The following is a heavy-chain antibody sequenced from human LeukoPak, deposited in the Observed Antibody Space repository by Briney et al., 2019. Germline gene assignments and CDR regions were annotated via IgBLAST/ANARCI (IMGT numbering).Heavy chain of an antibody. CDR1: GGTFSSYA. V-gene: IGHV1-69*13. J-gene: IGHJ4*02. Sequence: SVKVSCKASGGTFSSYAISWVRQAPGQGLEWMGGIIPIFGTANYAQKFQGRVTITADESTSTAYMELSSLRSEDTAVYYCARSLYGSGSYHEFDCWGQGTLVTVSS. CDR3: ARSLYGSGSYHEFDC. CDR2: IIPIFGTA. D-gene: IGHD3-10*01.